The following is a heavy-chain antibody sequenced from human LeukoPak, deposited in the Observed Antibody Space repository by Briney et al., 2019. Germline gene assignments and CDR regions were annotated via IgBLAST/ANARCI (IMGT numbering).Heavy chain of an antibody. D-gene: IGHD3-22*01. CDR1: GFTFSSYA. Sequence: PGRSLRLSCAASGFTFSSYAMHWVRQAPGKGQEWVAVISYDGSNKYYADSVKGRFTISRDNSKNTLYLQMNSLRAEDTAVYYCARDYDSSGSNWEAFDYWGQGTLVTVSS. V-gene: IGHV3-30*01. CDR3: ARDYDSSGSNWEAFDY. CDR2: ISYDGSNK. J-gene: IGHJ4*02.